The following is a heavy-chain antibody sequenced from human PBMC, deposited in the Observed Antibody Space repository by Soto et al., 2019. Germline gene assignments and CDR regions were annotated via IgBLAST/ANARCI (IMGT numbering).Heavy chain of an antibody. V-gene: IGHV3-23*01. CDR2: ISGSGGST. CDR3: AKDQAEDSSGSLLGWGFDY. J-gene: IGHJ4*02. CDR1: GFTFSSYA. D-gene: IGHD6-19*01. Sequence: GGSLRLSCAASGFTFSSYAMSWVRQAPGKGLEWVSAISGSGGSTYYADSVKGRFTISRDNSKNTLYLQMNSLRAEDTAVYYCAKDQAEDSSGSLLGWGFDYWGQGTLVTVSS.